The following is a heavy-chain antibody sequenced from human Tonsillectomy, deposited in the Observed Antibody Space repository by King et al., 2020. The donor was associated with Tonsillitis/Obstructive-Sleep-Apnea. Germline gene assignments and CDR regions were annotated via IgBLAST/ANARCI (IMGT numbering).Heavy chain of an antibody. CDR1: GYTLTELS. CDR3: ATLIVGATSNYFDY. J-gene: IGHJ4*02. V-gene: IGHV1-24*01. CDR2: FDPEDGET. Sequence: QLVQSGTEVKKPGASVRVSCKVSGYTLTELSLHWVRQAPGKGLEWMGGFDPEDGETIYAQKVQGRVTMTEDTSTDTAYMELSSLRSEDTAVYYCATLIVGATSNYFDYWAQGTLVTVSS. D-gene: IGHD1-26*01.